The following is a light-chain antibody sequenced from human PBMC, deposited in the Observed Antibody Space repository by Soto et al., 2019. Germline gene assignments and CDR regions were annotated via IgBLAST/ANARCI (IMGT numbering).Light chain of an antibody. CDR3: GTWDDSLSIVV. CDR2: DNY. V-gene: IGLV1-51*01. CDR1: TSNIGNHY. Sequence: QSVLTQPPSVSAAPGQKVIISCSGTTSNIGNHYVSWYQQLPGTAPKLLIFDNYKRPSGIPDRFSGSKSGTSAALGITGLQTGDEADYYCGTWDDSLSIVVFGGGTKVTVL. J-gene: IGLJ2*01.